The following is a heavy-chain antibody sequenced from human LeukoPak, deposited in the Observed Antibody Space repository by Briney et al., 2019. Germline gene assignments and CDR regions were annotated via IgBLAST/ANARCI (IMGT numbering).Heavy chain of an antibody. CDR2: INTNTGNP. V-gene: IGHV7-4-1*02. D-gene: IGHD3-3*01. CDR1: GYTFTSYA. Sequence: ASVKVSCKASGYTFTSYAMNWVRQAPGQGLEWMGWINTNTGNPTYAQGFTGRFVFSLDTSVSTAYLQISSLKAEDTAVYYCARGGDDFWSGEYAFDIWGQGTMVTVSS. J-gene: IGHJ3*02. CDR3: ARGGDDFWSGEYAFDI.